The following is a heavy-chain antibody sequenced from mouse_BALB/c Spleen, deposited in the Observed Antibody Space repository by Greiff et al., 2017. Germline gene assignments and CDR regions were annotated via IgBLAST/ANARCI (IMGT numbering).Heavy chain of an antibody. Sequence: QVQLQQSGPELVKPGASVRISCKASGYTFTSYYIHWVKQRPGQGLEWIGWIYPGNVNTKYNEKFKGKATLTADKSSSTAYMQLSSLTSEDSAVYFCARDYYGYDAMDYWGQGTSVTVSS. V-gene: IGHV1S56*01. CDR1: GYTFTSYY. CDR2: IYPGNVNT. J-gene: IGHJ4*01. CDR3: ARDYYGYDAMDY. D-gene: IGHD1-2*01.